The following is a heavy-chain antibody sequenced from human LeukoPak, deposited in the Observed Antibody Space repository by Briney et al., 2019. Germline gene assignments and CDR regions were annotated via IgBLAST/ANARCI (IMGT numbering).Heavy chain of an antibody. CDR3: ARDDYYYYYGMDV. J-gene: IGHJ6*02. CDR2: ISYDGSNK. Sequence: PGGSLRLSCAASGFTFSSYAMHWVRQAPGKGLEWVAVISYDGSNKYYADSVKGRFTISRDNSKNTLYLQMNSLRAEDTAVYYCARDDYYYYYGMDVWGQGTTVTVSS. V-gene: IGHV3-30-3*01. CDR1: GFTFSSYA.